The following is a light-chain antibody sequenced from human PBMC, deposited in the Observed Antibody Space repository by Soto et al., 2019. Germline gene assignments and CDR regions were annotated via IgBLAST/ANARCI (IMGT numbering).Light chain of an antibody. CDR3: QQYNSYSPLVT. J-gene: IGKJ3*01. CDR1: QSISSW. V-gene: IGKV1-5*01. Sequence: DIQMTQSPSTLSASVGDRVTITCRASQSISSWLAWYQQKPGKAPKLLIYDASSLESGVPSRFSGSGSWTEFTLTISSLQPDDFATYYCQQYNSYSPLVTFGPGTKVDIK. CDR2: DAS.